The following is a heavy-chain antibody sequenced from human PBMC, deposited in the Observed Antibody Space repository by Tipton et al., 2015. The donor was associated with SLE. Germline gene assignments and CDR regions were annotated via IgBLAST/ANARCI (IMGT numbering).Heavy chain of an antibody. CDR3: ARDCSADAFDI. J-gene: IGHJ3*02. Sequence: TLSLTCTVSGGSISSYYWCWIRQPPGKGLEWIGRIYTSGSTNYNPSLKSRVTISVDTSKNQFSLKLSSVTAADTAVYYCARDCSADAFDIWGQGTMVTVSS. D-gene: IGHD6-19*01. CDR1: GGSISSYY. V-gene: IGHV4-4*08. CDR2: IYTSGST.